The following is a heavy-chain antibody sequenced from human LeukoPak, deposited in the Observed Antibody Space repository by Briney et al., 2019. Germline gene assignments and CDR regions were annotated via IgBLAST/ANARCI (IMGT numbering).Heavy chain of an antibody. J-gene: IGHJ4*02. CDR3: AKDWILRYFDWLSPFDY. D-gene: IGHD3-9*01. Sequence: ASVKVSCKASGGTFSSYAISWVRQAPGQGLEWMGGIIPIFGTANYAQKFQGRVTITADKSTSTAYMELRSLRSDDTAVYYCAKDWILRYFDWLSPFDYWGQGILVSVSS. CDR2: IIPIFGTA. CDR1: GGTFSSYA. V-gene: IGHV1-69*06.